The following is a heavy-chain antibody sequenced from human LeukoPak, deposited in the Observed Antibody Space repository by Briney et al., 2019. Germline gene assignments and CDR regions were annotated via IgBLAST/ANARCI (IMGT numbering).Heavy chain of an antibody. CDR2: INHGGST. D-gene: IGHD3-22*01. CDR1: GGSLSGYW. CDR3: ARGPSERYYESSGYYYFDY. Sequence: ETLSLTCAVYGGSLSGYWWSWIRQAPGKGLEWIGEINHGGSTNYNPSLKSRVTISVDTSKKQFSLNLNSVTAADTAMYYCARGPSERYYESSGYYYFDYWGQGTLVTVSS. J-gene: IGHJ4*02. V-gene: IGHV4-34*01.